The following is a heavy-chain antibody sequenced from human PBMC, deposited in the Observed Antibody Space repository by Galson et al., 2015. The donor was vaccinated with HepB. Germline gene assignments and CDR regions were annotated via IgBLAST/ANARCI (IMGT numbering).Heavy chain of an antibody. CDR3: ARVGYGYNYGHYYFDY. Sequence: SVKVSCKASGGTFSSYAISWVRQAPGQGLEWMGGIIPIFGIANYAQKFQGRVTITADESTSTAYMELSSLRSEDTAVYYCARVGYGYNYGHYYFDYWGQGTLVTVSS. D-gene: IGHD5-24*01. J-gene: IGHJ4*02. CDR1: GGTFSSYA. V-gene: IGHV1-69*13. CDR2: IIPIFGIA.